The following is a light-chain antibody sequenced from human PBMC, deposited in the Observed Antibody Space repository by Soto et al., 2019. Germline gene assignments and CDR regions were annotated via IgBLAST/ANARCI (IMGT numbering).Light chain of an antibody. CDR1: QSVSGN. Sequence: EIVMTPSPATLSASPGERVSLSCRVSQSVSGNLAWYQQKPGQAPRLLTYGAVTRATGIPARFSGRGSGTEFTLTITSLQSEDFAVYFCQQYNSWLWTFGQGTKVDIK. V-gene: IGKV3D-15*01. J-gene: IGKJ1*01. CDR3: QQYNSWLWT. CDR2: GAV.